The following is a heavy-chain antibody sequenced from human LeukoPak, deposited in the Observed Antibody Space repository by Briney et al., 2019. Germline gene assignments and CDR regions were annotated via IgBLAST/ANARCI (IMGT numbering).Heavy chain of an antibody. CDR3: ARVIAAAGNSFDY. CDR1: DGSISSYY. V-gene: IGHV4-59*01. D-gene: IGHD6-13*01. CDR2: IYYSGST. J-gene: IGHJ4*02. Sequence: SETLSLTCTVSDGSISSYYWSWIRQPPGKGLEWIGYIYYSGSTNYNPSLKSRVTISVDTSKNQFSLKLSSVTAADTAVYYCARVIAAAGNSFDYWGQGTLVTVSS.